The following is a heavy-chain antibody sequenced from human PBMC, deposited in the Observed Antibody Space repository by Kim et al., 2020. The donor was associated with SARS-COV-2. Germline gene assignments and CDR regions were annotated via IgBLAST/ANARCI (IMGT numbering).Heavy chain of an antibody. D-gene: IGHD3-3*02. CDR1: GYTFTSYG. V-gene: IGHV1-18*04. Sequence: ASVKVSCKASGYTFTSYGISWVRQAPGQGLEWMGWISAYNGNTNYAQKLQGRVTMTTDTSTSTAYMELRSLRSDDTAVYYCARDKAAVFASYNWFDPWGQGTLVTVSS. CDR3: ARDKAAVFASYNWFDP. CDR2: ISAYNGNT. J-gene: IGHJ5*02.